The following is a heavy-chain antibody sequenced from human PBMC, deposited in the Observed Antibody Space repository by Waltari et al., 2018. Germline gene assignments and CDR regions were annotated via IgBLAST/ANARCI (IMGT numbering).Heavy chain of an antibody. CDR3: ARTTHEIEDYAQY. J-gene: IGHJ1*01. V-gene: IGHV1-3*01. CDR1: GYTFNDYV. CDR2: INAGTGKT. D-gene: IGHD2-2*01. Sequence: QVQLVPSGAEVKKPGASVKVSCKASGYTFNDYVLHWVRQAPGQSLEWMGWINAGTGKTIYSQKFQGRVIITRDTSASTAYVELSSLASEDTAVYYCARTTHEIEDYAQYWGQGTLVTVSS.